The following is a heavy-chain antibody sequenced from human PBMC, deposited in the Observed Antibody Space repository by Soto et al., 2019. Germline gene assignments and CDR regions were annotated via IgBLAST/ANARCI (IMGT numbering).Heavy chain of an antibody. CDR3: ACLEYSSSVDRGYYYYYMDV. CDR1: GRPYSSNP. Sequence: SSVKASSKAPGRPYSSNPIRTLRQAPGQGLEWMGRIIPILGIANYAQKFQGRVTITADKSTSTAYMELSSLRSEDTAVYYCACLEYSSSVDRGYYYYYMDVWG. CDR2: IIPILGIA. D-gene: IGHD6-6*01. V-gene: IGHV1-69*02. J-gene: IGHJ6*03.